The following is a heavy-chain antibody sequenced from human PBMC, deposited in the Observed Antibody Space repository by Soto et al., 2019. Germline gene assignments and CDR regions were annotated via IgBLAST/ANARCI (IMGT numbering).Heavy chain of an antibody. J-gene: IGHJ4*02. V-gene: IGHV4-59*01. CDR1: GGSISSYS. CDR2: IYYSGST. D-gene: IGHD3-22*01. Sequence: SETLSLTCTVPGGSISSYSWSWIRQPPGKGLEWIGYIYYSGSTNYNPSLKSRATISVDTSKKQFSLKLSSVTAADTAVYYCTGGGDTYYYDRSGYLFDYWGQGTLVTVSS. CDR3: TGGGDTYYYDRSGYLFDY.